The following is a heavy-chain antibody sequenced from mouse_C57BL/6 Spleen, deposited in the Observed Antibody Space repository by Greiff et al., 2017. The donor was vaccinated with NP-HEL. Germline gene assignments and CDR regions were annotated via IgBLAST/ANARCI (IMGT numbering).Heavy chain of an antibody. J-gene: IGHJ3*01. CDR3: ARNEGVFAY. CDR1: GYTFTDYN. Sequence: DVKLVESGPELVKPGASVKIPCKASGYTFTDYNMDWVKQSHGKSLEWIGDINPNNGGTIYNQKFKGKATLTVDKSSSTAYMELRSLTSEDTAVYYCARNEGVFAYWGQGTLVTVSA. CDR2: INPNNGGT. V-gene: IGHV1-18*01.